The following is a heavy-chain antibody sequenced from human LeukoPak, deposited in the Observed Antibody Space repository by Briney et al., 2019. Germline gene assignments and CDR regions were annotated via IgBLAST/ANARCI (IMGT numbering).Heavy chain of an antibody. CDR1: GGSISSYY. CDR2: IYYSGST. V-gene: IGHV4-59*08. Sequence: SETLSLTCTDSGGSISSYYWSWIRQPPGKGLERIGYIYYSGSTNYNPSLKSRVTISVDTSKNQFSLKLSSVTAADTAGSYCAGQVKRHRVRYYYYYMDVWGKGTTVTVSS. D-gene: IGHD6-13*01. J-gene: IGHJ6*03. CDR3: AGQVKRHRVRYYYYYMDV.